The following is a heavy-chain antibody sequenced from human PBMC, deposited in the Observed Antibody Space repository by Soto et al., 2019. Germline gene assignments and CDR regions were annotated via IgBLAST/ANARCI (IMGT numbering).Heavy chain of an antibody. CDR1: GFSLSTSGMC. CDR2: IDWDDDK. V-gene: IGHV2-70*01. D-gene: IGHD3-22*01. J-gene: IGHJ3*02. CDR3: ARILYDSSGYYLVAFDI. Sequence: SGPTLVNPTQTLPLTCTFSGFSLSTSGMCVSWIRQPPGKALEWLALIDWDDDKYYSTSLKTRLTIYKDTTKNQVVLTMTNMDPVDTATYDCARILYDSSGYYLVAFDIWGQGTMVTVSS.